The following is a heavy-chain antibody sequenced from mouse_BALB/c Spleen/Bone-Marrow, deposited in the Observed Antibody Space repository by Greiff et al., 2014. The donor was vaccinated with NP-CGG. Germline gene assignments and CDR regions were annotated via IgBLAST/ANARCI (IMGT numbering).Heavy chain of an antibody. CDR1: GYAFTNYW. D-gene: IGHD1-2*01. J-gene: IGHJ4*01. V-gene: IGHV1-63*01. Sequence: QVQLQQSGAELVRPGTSVKISCKASGYAFTNYWLDWVKQSPGHGLEWIGDIYPGSGNTYFNEKFKGKATLTADKSSCTAYMQLSSLTSEDSAVYFCARPQFISGRYYAMDYWGQGTSVTVSS. CDR3: ARPQFISGRYYAMDY. CDR2: IYPGSGNT.